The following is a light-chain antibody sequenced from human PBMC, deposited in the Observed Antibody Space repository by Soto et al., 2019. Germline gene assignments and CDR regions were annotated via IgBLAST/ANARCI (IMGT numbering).Light chain of an antibody. CDR2: MAS. CDR1: QSLLHSNGFNY. CDR3: MQAVHTPWS. Sequence: EIVVTQSPLSLPVILGEPASISCRSSQSLLHSNGFNYVDWYLQRPGQSPQLLIYMASSRAPGVPDRFSGSGSGTDFTLTITRVEAEDVAIYYCMQAVHTPWSFGHGTKVGFK. V-gene: IGKV2-28*01. J-gene: IGKJ3*01.